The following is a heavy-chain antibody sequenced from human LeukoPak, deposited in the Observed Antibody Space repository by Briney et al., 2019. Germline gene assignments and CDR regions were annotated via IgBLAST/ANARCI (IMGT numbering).Heavy chain of an antibody. Sequence: ASVNVSFKASVYTFTVYYMHWVRQAPGQGLEGMGWINPNSGGTNYAQKFQGRVTMTRDTSISTAYMELSRLRSDDTAVYYCARVVYSSGWYSTYYFDYWGQGTLVTVSS. CDR3: ARVVYSSGWYSTYYFDY. D-gene: IGHD6-19*01. J-gene: IGHJ4*02. CDR1: VYTFTVYY. V-gene: IGHV1-2*02. CDR2: INPNSGGT.